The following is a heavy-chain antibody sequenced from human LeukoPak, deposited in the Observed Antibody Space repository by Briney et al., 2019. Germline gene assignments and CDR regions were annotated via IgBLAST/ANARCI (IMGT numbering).Heavy chain of an antibody. D-gene: IGHD5-12*01. CDR2: ISAYNGNT. V-gene: IGHV1-18*01. CDR3: ARGWGYDVGEYFQH. CDR1: GYTFTSYG. J-gene: IGHJ1*01. Sequence: ASVTVSCKASGYTFTSYGISWVRQAPGQGLEWMGWISAYNGNTNYAQKLQGRVTMTTDTSTSTACMELRSLRSDDTAVYYCARGWGYDVGEYFQHWGQGTLVTVSS.